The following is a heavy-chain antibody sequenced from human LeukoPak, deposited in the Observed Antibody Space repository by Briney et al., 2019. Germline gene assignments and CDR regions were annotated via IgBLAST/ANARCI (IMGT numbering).Heavy chain of an antibody. CDR2: TYYRTQWYS. D-gene: IGHD3/OR15-3a*01. CDR3: ARRSYGLEGFWDCYYFG. J-gene: IGHJ4*02. Sequence: SQTLSLTCATSGDSVASNAVVWAWIRQSPSAGLELLGRTYYRTQWYSDYAASVRSRININPDTSKNQFSLQLNSLTPEDTAVYYCARRSYGLEGFWDCYYFGWGPGTLVTVSS. V-gene: IGHV6-1*01. CDR1: GDSVASNAVV.